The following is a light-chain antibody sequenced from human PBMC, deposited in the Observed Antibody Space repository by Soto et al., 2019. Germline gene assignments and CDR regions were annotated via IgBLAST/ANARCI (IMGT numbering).Light chain of an antibody. J-gene: IGKJ2*01. CDR1: QSVRSSY. CDR3: QQYGSSPYT. V-gene: IGKV3-20*01. Sequence: EIVLTQSPGTLSLSPGERATLACRASQSVRSSYLAWYQQKPGQAPRLLIYGASSRATVIPDRFSGSGSGTDFTLTISRLEAEDFAVYYCQQYGSSPYTFGQGTKLEIK. CDR2: GAS.